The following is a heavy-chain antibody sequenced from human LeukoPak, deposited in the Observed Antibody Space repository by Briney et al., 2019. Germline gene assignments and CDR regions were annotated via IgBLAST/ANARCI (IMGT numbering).Heavy chain of an antibody. CDR2: ISRDGST. CDR3: TTSSGWYSLNY. CDR1: GDSISSALW. D-gene: IGHD1-26*01. J-gene: IGHJ4*02. Sequence: PSETLSLTCAVSGDSISSALWWNWVRQPPGKGLDWIGEISRDGSTKYNPSLKNRVTISKDNSKNQFSLKLNSVTAADTAVYYCTTSSGWYSLNYWGQGVVITVSS. V-gene: IGHV4-4*02.